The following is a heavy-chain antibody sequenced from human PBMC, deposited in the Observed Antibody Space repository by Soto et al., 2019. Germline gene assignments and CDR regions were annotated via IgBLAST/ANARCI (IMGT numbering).Heavy chain of an antibody. D-gene: IGHD2-15*01. Sequence: SETLSLTCAVSGGSISSGGYSWSWIRQPPGKGLEWIGYIYHSGSTYYNPSLKSRVTISMDTSKNQFSLKLTFVTAADTAVYYCASALYCSGGSCSFDPWGQGTLVTVSS. CDR1: GGSISSGGYS. V-gene: IGHV4-30-2*02. CDR2: IYHSGST. CDR3: ASALYCSGGSCSFDP. J-gene: IGHJ5*02.